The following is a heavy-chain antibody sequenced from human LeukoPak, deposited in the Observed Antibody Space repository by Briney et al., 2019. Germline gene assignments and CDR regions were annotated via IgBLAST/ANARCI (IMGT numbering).Heavy chain of an antibody. D-gene: IGHD6-13*01. Sequence: ASVKVSCKASGGTFSSYAISWVRQAPGQGLEWMGRIIPILGIANYAQKFQGRVTITADKSTSTAYMELSSLRSEDTAVYYCARYDTAAAGTSAPYYYYGMDVWGQGTTVTVSS. J-gene: IGHJ6*02. CDR2: IIPILGIA. CDR3: ARYDTAAAGTSAPYYYYGMDV. CDR1: GGTFSSYA. V-gene: IGHV1-69*04.